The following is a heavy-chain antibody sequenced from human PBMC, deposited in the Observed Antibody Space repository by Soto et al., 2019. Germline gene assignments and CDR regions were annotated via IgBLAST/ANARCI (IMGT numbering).Heavy chain of an antibody. V-gene: IGHV3-23*01. CDR1: GFICSSYD. D-gene: IGHD2-8*02. CDR3: AKATATGGGAFDI. CDR2: ILVDGRT. J-gene: IGHJ3*02. Sequence: LRLSCAASGFICSSYDMSWVRQAPGKGLEWVSTILVDGRTFYVDSVKGRFTISRDSSQNTVYLQMNSLTAGDTALYYCAKATATGGGAFDICGQGTMVTVSS.